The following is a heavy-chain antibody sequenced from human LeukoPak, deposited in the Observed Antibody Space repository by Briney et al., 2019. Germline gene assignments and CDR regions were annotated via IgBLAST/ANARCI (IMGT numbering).Heavy chain of an antibody. CDR2: INSDGSST. J-gene: IGHJ3*02. CDR3: ARVGALVPAAILSAFDI. Sequence: PGGSLRLSCAASGFTFSSYRMHWVRQAPGKGLVWVSRINSDGSSTSYADSVKGRFTISRDNAKNSLYLQMNSLRDEDTAVYYCARVGALVPAAILSAFDIWGQGTMVTVSS. CDR1: GFTFSSYR. V-gene: IGHV3-74*01. D-gene: IGHD2-2*01.